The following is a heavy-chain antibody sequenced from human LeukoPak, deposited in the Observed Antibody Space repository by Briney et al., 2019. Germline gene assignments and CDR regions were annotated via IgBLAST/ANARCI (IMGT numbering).Heavy chain of an antibody. CDR2: IIPIFGTA. J-gene: IGHJ6*03. D-gene: IGHD6-19*01. V-gene: IGHV1-69*06. CDR3: ARGRDSGGWYSFWYYYYYMDV. CDR1: GYTFTSYG. Sequence: SVKVSCKASGYTFTSYGISWVRQAPGQGLEWMGGIIPIFGTANYAQKFQGRVTITADKSTSTAYMELSSLRSEDTAVYYCARGRDSGGWYSFWYYYYYMDVWGKGTTVTVSS.